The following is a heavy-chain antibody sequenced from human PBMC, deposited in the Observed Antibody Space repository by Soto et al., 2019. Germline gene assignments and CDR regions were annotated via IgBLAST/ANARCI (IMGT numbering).Heavy chain of an antibody. J-gene: IGHJ6*03. CDR3: ARQLGDYYYYYMDV. CDR2: IFHGGTT. CDR1: GGSISSADYH. Sequence: SETLSLTCTVSGGSISSADYHWSWIRQPPGKGLEWIGYIFHGGTTYYNPSLKSRLTISVDTSKNQFSLKLSSVTAADTAVYYCARQLGDYYYYYMDVWGKGTTVTVSS. V-gene: IGHV4-30-4*01. D-gene: IGHD3-10*01.